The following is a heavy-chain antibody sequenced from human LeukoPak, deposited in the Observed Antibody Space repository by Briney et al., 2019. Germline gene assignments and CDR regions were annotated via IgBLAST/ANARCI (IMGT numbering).Heavy chain of an antibody. CDR3: ARDLWNFYDDSGYNRNFDS. CDR1: TSR. Sequence: GASVKVSCKATSRISWVRQAPGQGLEWMGWIGTYGGDTYYAQKFQGRITVTTDTSTSIVYMELRNLRSDGTAVYYCARDLWNFYDDSGYNRNFDSWGQGTLVTVSS. D-gene: IGHD3-22*01. V-gene: IGHV1-18*01. J-gene: IGHJ5*01. CDR2: IGTYGGDT.